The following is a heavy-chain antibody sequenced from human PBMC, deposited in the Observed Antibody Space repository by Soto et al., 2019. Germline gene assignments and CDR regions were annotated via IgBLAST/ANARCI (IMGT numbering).Heavy chain of an antibody. D-gene: IGHD3-22*01. J-gene: IGHJ4*02. CDR1: GYSIRSCYY. CDR2: IYHAGNT. CDR3: ASAPHDSLLDY. V-gene: IGHV4-38-2*01. Sequence: SETLSLTCVVSGYSIRSCYYWGRIRQAPGKGLEWIGSIYHAGNTYYNPSLKSRVTISVDTSKNQFSLKLNSVTAADTAVYYCASAPHDSLLDYWGQGTLVTVSS.